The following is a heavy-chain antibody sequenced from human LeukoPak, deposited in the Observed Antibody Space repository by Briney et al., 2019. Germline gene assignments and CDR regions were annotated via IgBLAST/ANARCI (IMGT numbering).Heavy chain of an antibody. Sequence: ASVKVSCKASGYTFTGYYMHWVRQAPGQGLEWMGWINPNSGGTNYAQKFQGWVTMTRDTSISTAYMELSRLRSDDTAVYYCAREESGGDSPGAFDIWGQGTMVTVSS. CDR1: GYTFTGYY. CDR2: INPNSGGT. V-gene: IGHV1-2*04. D-gene: IGHD2-21*02. CDR3: AREESGGDSPGAFDI. J-gene: IGHJ3*02.